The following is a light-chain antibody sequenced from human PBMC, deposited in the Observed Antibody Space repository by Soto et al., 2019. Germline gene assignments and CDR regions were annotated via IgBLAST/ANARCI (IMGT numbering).Light chain of an antibody. V-gene: IGKV3-11*01. CDR2: DAS. J-gene: IGKJ4*01. Sequence: EIVLTQSPATLSLSPGERATLSCRASQSVGSYLAWYQQKPGQAPRLLIYDASNRATGIPPRFSGSGSGTDFTLTISSLEPEDFAVYYCQQRSNWPPLTFGGGTTVEI. CDR3: QQRSNWPPLT. CDR1: QSVGSY.